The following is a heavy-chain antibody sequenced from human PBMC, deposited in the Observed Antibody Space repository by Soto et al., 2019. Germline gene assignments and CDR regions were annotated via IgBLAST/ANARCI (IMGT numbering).Heavy chain of an antibody. V-gene: IGHV3-30-3*01. CDR3: ASPYQPLTDY. Sequence: GWSLGLSCAASGFTFSSYAMHWVRQAPGKGLEWVAVISYDGSNKYYADSVKGRFTISRDNSKNTLYLQMNSLRAEDTAVYYCASPYQPLTDYWGQGTLVIVSS. CDR1: GFTFSSYA. D-gene: IGHD2-2*01. CDR2: ISYDGSNK. J-gene: IGHJ4*02.